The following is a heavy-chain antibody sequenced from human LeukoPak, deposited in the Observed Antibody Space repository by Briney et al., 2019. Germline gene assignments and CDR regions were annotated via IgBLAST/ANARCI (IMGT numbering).Heavy chain of an antibody. Sequence: PSETLSLTCTVSGGSISSYYWSWIRQTPGKGLEWIGYIFHSGNTDYNPSLKSRVTISVDTSKNQFSLRLSSVTAADTAVYYCARDPSTFYFDHWGQGTLVTVSS. D-gene: IGHD3-16*01. CDR2: IFHSGNT. CDR3: ARDPSTFYFDH. CDR1: GGSISSYY. V-gene: IGHV4-59*01. J-gene: IGHJ4*02.